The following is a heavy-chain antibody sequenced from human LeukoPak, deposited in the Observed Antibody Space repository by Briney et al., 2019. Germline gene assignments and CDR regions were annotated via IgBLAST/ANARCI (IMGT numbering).Heavy chain of an antibody. Sequence: KTGGSLRLSCAACGFNFGDYYMSWIRQAPGKGLEWLTHISGSGSTIQYADSVKGRFIISRDNAENSLYLQMNSLRGEDTAVYYCARSWGVVAFDYRGQGTLVTVTS. CDR2: ISGSGSTI. CDR3: ARSWGVVAFDY. D-gene: IGHD3-16*01. J-gene: IGHJ4*02. V-gene: IGHV3-11*04. CDR1: GFNFGDYY.